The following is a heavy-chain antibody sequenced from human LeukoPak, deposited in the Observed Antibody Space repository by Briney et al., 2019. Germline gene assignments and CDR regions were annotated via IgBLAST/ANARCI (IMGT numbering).Heavy chain of an antibody. D-gene: IGHD4-11*01. CDR1: GFTFSSYE. V-gene: IGHV3-48*03. CDR2: ISGGGTTI. CDR3: ARSKRPDAFDI. Sequence: PGGSLRLSCAASGFTFSSYEMNWVRQAPGKGLEWVSYISGGGTTIHYTDSVKGRFTISRDNAKRSLYLQMNSLRAEDTAVYYCARSKRPDAFDIWGQGTLVTVSS. J-gene: IGHJ3*02.